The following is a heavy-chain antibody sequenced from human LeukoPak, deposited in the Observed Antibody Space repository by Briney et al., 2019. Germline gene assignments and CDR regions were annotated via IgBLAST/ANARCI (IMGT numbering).Heavy chain of an antibody. D-gene: IGHD1-1*01. CDR3: ARLVATTGRLYFDY. V-gene: IGHV3-53*01. Sequence: GGSLRLSCAASGSTVSSNYMSWVRQAPGKGLEWVSVIYSGGNTYYAGSVKGRFTISRDNSKNTVYLQMNSLRAEDTAVFYCARLVATTGRLYFDYWGQGTLVTVSS. J-gene: IGHJ4*02. CDR1: GSTVSSNY. CDR2: IYSGGNT.